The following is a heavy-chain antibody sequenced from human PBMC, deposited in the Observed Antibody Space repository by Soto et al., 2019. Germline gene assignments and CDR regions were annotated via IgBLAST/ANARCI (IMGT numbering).Heavy chain of an antibody. V-gene: IGHV6-1*01. CDR2: TYYRSKWYN. D-gene: IGHD3-16*01. CDR3: SRSLAGLRGMEV. Sequence: SQTLSLTCAISGDSVSSNSAAWNWIRQSPSRGLEWLGRTYYRSKWYNDSALSVKSRITVNPDTSKNQLSLQLSSVTPEDTAVYYCSRSLAGLRGMEVWGQGSPVTVSS. J-gene: IGHJ6*02. CDR1: GDSVSSNSAA.